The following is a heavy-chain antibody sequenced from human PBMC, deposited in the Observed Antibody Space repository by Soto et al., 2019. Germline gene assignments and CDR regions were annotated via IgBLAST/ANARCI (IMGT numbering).Heavy chain of an antibody. CDR2: IDYSGST. V-gene: IGHV4-61*01. CDR3: PRADRRYSTISNGYIFDY. J-gene: IGHJ4*02. CDR1: GSTVSSNSYY. D-gene: IGHD3-9*01. Sequence: SETLSLTCTVSGSTVSSNSYYWSWIRQPPGKGLEWIGYIDYSGSTKYNPSLKSRVTISVDTSKNQFSLKLSSVTTADTAVYYWPRADRRYSTISNGYIFDYGGQETRVTVS.